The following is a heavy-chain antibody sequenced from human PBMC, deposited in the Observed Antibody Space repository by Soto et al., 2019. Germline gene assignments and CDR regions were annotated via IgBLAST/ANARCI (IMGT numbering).Heavy chain of an antibody. CDR2: IRAYTGYT. J-gene: IGHJ4*02. V-gene: IGHV1-18*04. CDR1: GYTFTSYG. D-gene: IGHD6-19*01. Sequence: QVQLVQSGGEVRKPGGSVKVSCKASGYTFTSYGVSWVRQAPGQGLEWMGWIRAYTGYTNYAQKFQGRVTITTDTSTSTAYMELRSLISDDTAVYYCARASDGYRSGWYVGYFDYWGQGTLVTVSS. CDR3: ARASDGYRSGWYVGYFDY.